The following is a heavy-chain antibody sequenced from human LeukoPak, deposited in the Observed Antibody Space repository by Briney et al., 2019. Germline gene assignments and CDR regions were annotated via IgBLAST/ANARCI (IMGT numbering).Heavy chain of an antibody. J-gene: IGHJ4*02. CDR3: TKDWGFSSSAAAPPHFGY. CDR1: GFTFSSYG. Sequence: GGSLRLSCAASGFTFSSYGMHWVRQAPGRGLEWVAFIRFDGSNKYYGDSVKGRFTVSRDNSKNTLYLQMNSLRAEDTAVYYCTKDWGFSSSAAAPPHFGYWGQGTLVTVSS. D-gene: IGHD6-6*01. CDR2: IRFDGSNK. V-gene: IGHV3-30*02.